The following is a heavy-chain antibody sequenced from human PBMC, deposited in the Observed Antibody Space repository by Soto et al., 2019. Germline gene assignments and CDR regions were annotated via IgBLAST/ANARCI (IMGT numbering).Heavy chain of an antibody. CDR1: GGSLSDYF. J-gene: IGHJ5*02. D-gene: IGHD6-13*01. CDR3: ARQAAAPGIDLWFDP. V-gene: IGHV4-34*01. CDR2: INHLGSI. Sequence: KPSETLSLTCVVSGGSLSDYFWSWIRQPPGMALEWIGEINHLGSINYNPSLKSRVTMSVDTSKNQFSLKLDSVTAADTAAYYCARQAAAPGIDLWFDPWGQGTLVTVSS.